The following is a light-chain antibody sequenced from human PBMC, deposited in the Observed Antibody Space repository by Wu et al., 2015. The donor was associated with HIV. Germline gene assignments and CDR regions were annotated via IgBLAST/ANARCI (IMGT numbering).Light chain of an antibody. CDR1: QSVRSNY. J-gene: IGKJ1*01. Sequence: EIVLTQSPGTLSLSPGERATLSCRASQSVRSNYLAWFQQKPGQAPRLLIYGASSRATGIPDRFSGSGSGRDFTLTISRLEPEDFAVYYCQQYGTSPWTFGQGTKGGNQT. CDR2: GAS. V-gene: IGKV3-20*01. CDR3: QQYGTSPWT.